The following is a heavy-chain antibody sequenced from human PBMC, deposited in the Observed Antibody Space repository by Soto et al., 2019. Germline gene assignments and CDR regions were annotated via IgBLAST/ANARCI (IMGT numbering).Heavy chain of an antibody. CDR3: AKALFRYFDYYPMDV. V-gene: IGHV3-9*01. Sequence: QPGGSLRLSCAASGFTYDDYAMHWVRQAPGKGLEWVSGISWNSGSIGYADSVKGRFTISRDNAKNSLYLQMSSLRTEDTALYYCAKALFRYFDYYPMDVWGQGTTVTVSS. J-gene: IGHJ6*02. CDR1: GFTYDDYA. CDR2: ISWNSGSI.